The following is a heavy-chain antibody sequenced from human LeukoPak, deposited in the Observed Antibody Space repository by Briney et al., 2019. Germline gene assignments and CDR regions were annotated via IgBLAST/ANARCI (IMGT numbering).Heavy chain of an antibody. J-gene: IGHJ4*02. CDR1: GGTFSSYA. CDR2: IIPILGIA. D-gene: IGHD3-10*01. Sequence: GASVKVSCKASGGTFSSYAISWVRQAPGQGLEWMGRIIPILGIANYAQKFQGRVTITADKSTSTAYMELSSLRSEDTAVYYCARGRDGFGERYFDYWGQGTLVTVSS. CDR3: ARGRDGFGERYFDY. V-gene: IGHV1-69*04.